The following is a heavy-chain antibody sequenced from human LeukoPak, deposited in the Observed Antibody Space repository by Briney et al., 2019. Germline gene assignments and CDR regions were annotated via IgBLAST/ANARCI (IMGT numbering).Heavy chain of an antibody. CDR3: ARDGRAYYGTSDSHSAGPGYFDY. CDR1: GGSISSSGFY. CDR2: IHYSGCS. D-gene: IGHD3-10*01. V-gene: IGHV4-31*03. Sequence: KPSETLSLTCTVSGGSISSSGFYWSWIRQHPEKGLEWIGYIHYSGCSHHNPSLKSRVTLSINTSKNPFSLRLSSVTAAATAVYYCARDGRAYYGTSDSHSAGPGYFDYWGQGALVTVSS. J-gene: IGHJ4*02.